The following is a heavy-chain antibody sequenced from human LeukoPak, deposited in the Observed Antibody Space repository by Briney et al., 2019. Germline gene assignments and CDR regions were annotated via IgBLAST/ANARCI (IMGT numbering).Heavy chain of an antibody. CDR3: ARGGGDSSSSQDFDY. CDR2: IHYSGST. V-gene: IGHV4-59*01. D-gene: IGHD6-13*01. Sequence: SEALSLTCTVSGNSISSYYWNWIRQPPGKGLEWIAYIHYSGSTNYDPSLKSRVTISIDTSKNQFSLKVTSVTAADTAVYYCARGGGDSSSSQDFDYWGQGILVTVSS. CDR1: GNSISSYY. J-gene: IGHJ4*02.